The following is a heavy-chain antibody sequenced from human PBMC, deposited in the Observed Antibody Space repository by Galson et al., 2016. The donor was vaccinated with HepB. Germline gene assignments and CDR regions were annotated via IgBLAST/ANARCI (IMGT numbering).Heavy chain of an antibody. Sequence: SLRLSCAASGFTFSNYNMNWVRQAPGKGLEWVSSISGTNGFIYQADSVKGRFTISRDNAKNSLYLQMSSLRADDTAVYFCARDLDSRYYYSYHVMDVWGQGTTVTGSS. V-gene: IGHV3-21*01. CDR1: GFTFSNYN. J-gene: IGHJ6*02. CDR3: ARDLDSRYYYSYHVMDV. D-gene: IGHD3-22*01. CDR2: ISGTNGFI.